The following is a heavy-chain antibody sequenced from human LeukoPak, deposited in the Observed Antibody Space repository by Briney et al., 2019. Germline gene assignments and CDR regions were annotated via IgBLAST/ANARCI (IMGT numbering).Heavy chain of an antibody. V-gene: IGHV3-23*01. CDR3: ARGNVGIGFYWYFDL. Sequence: QSGGSLRLSCAASGFIFNSFAMSWVRQAPGKGLEWVSTFSGSGSRTSYADSVKGRFTISRDNSKNTLYLQMNSLRAEDTAVYYCARGNVGIGFYWYFDLWGRGTLVTVSS. CDR2: FSGSGSRT. J-gene: IGHJ2*01. CDR1: GFIFNSFA. D-gene: IGHD7-27*01.